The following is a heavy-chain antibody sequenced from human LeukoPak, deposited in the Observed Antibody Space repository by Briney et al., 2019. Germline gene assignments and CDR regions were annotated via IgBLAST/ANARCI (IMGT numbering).Heavy chain of an antibody. CDR2: ISHSGST. D-gene: IGHD3-9*01. Sequence: PSETLSLTCAVYGGSFSGYYWSWIRQPPGKGLEWIGEISHSGSTNYNPSLKSRVTISVDKSKNQFSLKLGSVTAADTAVYYCARAAPDWLQVNWFDPWGQGTLVPVSS. V-gene: IGHV4-34*01. CDR1: GGSFSGYY. J-gene: IGHJ5*02. CDR3: ARAAPDWLQVNWFDP.